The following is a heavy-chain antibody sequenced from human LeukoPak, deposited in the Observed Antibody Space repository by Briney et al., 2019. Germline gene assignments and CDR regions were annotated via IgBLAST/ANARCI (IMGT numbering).Heavy chain of an antibody. Sequence: GESLKISCKGSGYSFTTYWIGWVRQMPGKGLEWTGFIYPGDSDTRYSPSFQGQVTISADKSISTAYLQWSSLKASDTAIYYCARGGDYYGSGSVNPFDHWGQGTQVTVSS. CDR1: GYSFTTYW. CDR2: IYPGDSDT. D-gene: IGHD3-10*01. J-gene: IGHJ4*02. V-gene: IGHV5-51*01. CDR3: ARGGDYYGSGSVNPFDH.